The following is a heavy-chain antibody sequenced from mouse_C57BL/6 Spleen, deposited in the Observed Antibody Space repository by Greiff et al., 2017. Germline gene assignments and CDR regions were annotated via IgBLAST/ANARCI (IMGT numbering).Heavy chain of an antibody. Sequence: QVHVKQTGAELVKPGASVKLSCKASGYTFTSYWMQWVKQRPGQGLAWIGEIDPSDSYTNYNQKFKGKATLTVDTSSSTAYMQLSSLTSEDSAVYYCARYGNYEDYYAMDYWGQGTSVTVSS. D-gene: IGHD2-1*01. CDR1: GYTFTSYW. CDR2: IDPSDSYT. J-gene: IGHJ4*01. CDR3: ARYGNYEDYYAMDY. V-gene: IGHV1-50*01.